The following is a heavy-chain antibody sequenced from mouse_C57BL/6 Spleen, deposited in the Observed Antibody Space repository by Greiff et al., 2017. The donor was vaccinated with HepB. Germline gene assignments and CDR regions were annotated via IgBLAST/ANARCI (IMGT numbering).Heavy chain of an antibody. CDR3: ARWFDY. V-gene: IGHV1-26*01. J-gene: IGHJ2*01. Sequence: EVQLQQSGPELVKPGASVKISCKASGYTFTDYYMNWVKQSHGKSLEWIGDINPNNGGTSYNQKFKGKATLTVDKSSSTAYMELRSLTSEDSAVYYGARWFDYWGQGTTLTVSS. CDR1: GYTFTDYY. CDR2: INPNNGGT.